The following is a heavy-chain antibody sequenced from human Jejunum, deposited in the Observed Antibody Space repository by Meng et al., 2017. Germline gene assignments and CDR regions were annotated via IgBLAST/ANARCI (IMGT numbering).Heavy chain of an antibody. Sequence: LHEAGPVSVNPWGPPPLTLPASGASISRTNGCRWVRQPPGKGLEWIGKIDPSESTHYNPSLKGRVTISADRSKNQFSLRLTSVTAADTAIYYCARAYCTDVSCHDFFDSWGQGTLVTVSS. J-gene: IGHJ4*02. CDR2: IDPSEST. V-gene: IGHV4-4*02. CDR3: ARAYCTDVSCHDFFDS. D-gene: IGHD2-8*01. CDR1: GASISRTNG.